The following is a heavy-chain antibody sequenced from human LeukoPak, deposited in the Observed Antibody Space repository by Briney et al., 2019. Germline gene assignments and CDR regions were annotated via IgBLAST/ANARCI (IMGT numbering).Heavy chain of an antibody. D-gene: IGHD1-26*01. CDR3: ARDYSGSYSKFDY. Sequence: ASVKVSCKASGYTFTSYDINWVRQATGQGLEWMGWMDPNSGNTGYAQKFQGRVTMTRDTSISTAYMELSRLRSDDTAVYYCARDYSGSYSKFDYWGQGTLVTVSS. J-gene: IGHJ4*02. CDR1: GYTFTSYD. CDR2: MDPNSGNT. V-gene: IGHV1-8*01.